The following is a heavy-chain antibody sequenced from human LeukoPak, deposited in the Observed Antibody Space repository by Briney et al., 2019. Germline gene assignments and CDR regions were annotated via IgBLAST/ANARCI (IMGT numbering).Heavy chain of an antibody. CDR1: GGSISSSSYY. CDR2: IYYSGST. D-gene: IGHD3-22*01. CDR3: ARRASYYDSSGYYGASYYFDY. J-gene: IGHJ4*02. Sequence: SETLSLTCTVSGGSISSSSYYWGWIRQPPGQRLEWIGSIYYSGSTYYNPSLKSRVTISVDTSKNQFSLKLSSVTAADTAVYYCARRASYYDSSGYYGASYYFDYWGQGTLVTVSS. V-gene: IGHV4-39*01.